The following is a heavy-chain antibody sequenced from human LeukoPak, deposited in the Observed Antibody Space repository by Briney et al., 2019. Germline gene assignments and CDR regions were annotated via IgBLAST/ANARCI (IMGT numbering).Heavy chain of an antibody. CDR1: GFTFTSSA. V-gene: IGHV1-58*02. CDR3: AALYSSGWYWFDP. Sequence: TSVEVSCKASGFTFTSSAMQWVRQARGQRLEWIGWIVVGSGNTNYAQKFQERVTITRDMSTSTAYMELSSLRSEDTAVYYCAALYSSGWYWFDPWGQGTLVTVSS. J-gene: IGHJ5*02. CDR2: IVVGSGNT. D-gene: IGHD6-19*01.